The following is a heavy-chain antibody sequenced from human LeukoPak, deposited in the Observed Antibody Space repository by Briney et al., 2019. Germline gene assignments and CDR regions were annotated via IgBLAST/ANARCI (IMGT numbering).Heavy chain of an antibody. CDR1: GFTIADYT. CDR2: IRRSSSEI. J-gene: IGHJ6*03. D-gene: IGHD2-2*01. CDR3: ARITSTSYYFHFMDV. V-gene: IGHV3-21*06. Sequence: GGSLRLSCAASGFTIADYTINWFRQAPGKGLEWVSYIRRSSSEIYYADSVKGRFTIFRDNGKNSLFLEMNGLRVEDTGVYYCARITSTSYYFHFMDVWGKGTTVIVSS.